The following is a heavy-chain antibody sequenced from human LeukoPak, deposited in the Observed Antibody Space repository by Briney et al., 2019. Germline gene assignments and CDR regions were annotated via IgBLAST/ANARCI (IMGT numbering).Heavy chain of an antibody. CDR1: GYTLTQLS. V-gene: IGHV1-24*01. J-gene: IGHJ3*02. CDR2: FDPEDGET. Sequence: ASVKVSCKVSGYTLTQLSMHRVRQAPGKGLEWMGGFDPEDGETIYAQKFQGRVTMTEDTSTDTAYMELSSLRSEDTAVYYCATSVLRNYDAFDIWGQGTMVTVSS. CDR3: ATSVLRNYDAFDI. D-gene: IGHD1-7*01.